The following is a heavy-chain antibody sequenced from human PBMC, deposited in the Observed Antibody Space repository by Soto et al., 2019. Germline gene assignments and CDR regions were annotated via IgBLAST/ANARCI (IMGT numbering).Heavy chain of an antibody. Sequence: LRLSCVASGFTFSSYWMHWVRQVPGKGLAWVSAISTDGRDTRYADSVKGRFTISRDNAKNTVYLQMNSLRAEDTAVYYCARGGNYVFDYWGQGTLVTVSS. CDR1: GFTFSSYW. D-gene: IGHD1-26*01. CDR2: ISTDGRDT. V-gene: IGHV3-74*01. J-gene: IGHJ4*02. CDR3: ARGGNYVFDY.